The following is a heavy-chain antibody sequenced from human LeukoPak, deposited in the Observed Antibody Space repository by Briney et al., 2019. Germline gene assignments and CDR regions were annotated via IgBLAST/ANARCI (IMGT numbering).Heavy chain of an antibody. D-gene: IGHD3-10*01. CDR2: MSSGGTYI. V-gene: IGHV3-23*01. Sequence: GGSLRLSCAASGFTFSSFAMTWVRQAPGKGLEWVSSMSSGGTYIYYPDSVRGRFTISRDNSKNTLYLQMNSLRAEDTAVYYCAKGLTYDLGFGELVIFDYWGQGTLVTVSS. CDR1: GFTFSSFA. CDR3: AKGLTYDLGFGELVIFDY. J-gene: IGHJ4*02.